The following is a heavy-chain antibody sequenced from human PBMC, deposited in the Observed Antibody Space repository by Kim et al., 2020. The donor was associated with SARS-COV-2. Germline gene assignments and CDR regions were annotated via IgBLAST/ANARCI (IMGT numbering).Heavy chain of an antibody. CDR3: ARLHDSSGYYYPYYYGMDV. V-gene: IGHV4-59*08. CDR1: GGSISSHY. J-gene: IGHJ6*02. D-gene: IGHD3-22*01. CDR2: IYYSGST. Sequence: SETLSLTCTVSGGSISSHYWSWIRQPPGKGLEWIGYIYYSGSTNYNPSLKSRVTISVDTSKNQFSLKLSSVTAADTAVYYCARLHDSSGYYYPYYYGMDVWGQGTTVTVSS.